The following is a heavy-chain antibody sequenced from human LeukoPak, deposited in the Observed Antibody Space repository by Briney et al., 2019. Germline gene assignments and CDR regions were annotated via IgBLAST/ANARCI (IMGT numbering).Heavy chain of an antibody. Sequence: GGSLRFSCAASGFTVSSNYMSWVRQAPGKGLEWVSVIYSGGSTYYADSVKGRFTISRDNSKNTLYLQMNSLRAEDTAVYYCAREFSYSSSWYYFDYWGQGTLVTVSS. CDR1: GFTVSSNY. CDR3: AREFSYSSSWYYFDY. V-gene: IGHV3-53*01. CDR2: IYSGGST. D-gene: IGHD6-13*01. J-gene: IGHJ4*02.